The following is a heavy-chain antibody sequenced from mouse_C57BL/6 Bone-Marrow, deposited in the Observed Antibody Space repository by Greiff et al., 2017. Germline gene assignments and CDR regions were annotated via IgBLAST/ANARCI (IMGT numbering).Heavy chain of an antibody. CDR1: GFTFTDYY. CDR3: ARFDVYYFYFAY. Sequence: EVKLVESGGGLVQPGGSLSLSCAASGFTFTDYYMSWVRQPPGKALEWLGFIRNNANGYTTEYKASVQGRFTISRDNSQSILYLQMNALTAEDSATYYCARFDVYYFYFAYWGQGTTLTVSS. CDR2: IRNNANGYTT. J-gene: IGHJ2*01. V-gene: IGHV7-3*01. D-gene: IGHD2-3*01.